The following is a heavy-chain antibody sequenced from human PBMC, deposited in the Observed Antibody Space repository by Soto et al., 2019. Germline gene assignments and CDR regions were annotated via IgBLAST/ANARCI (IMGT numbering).Heavy chain of an antibody. CDR2: IFSNDEK. J-gene: IGHJ6*02. CDR1: GFSLSNARMG. D-gene: IGHD1-7*01. V-gene: IGHV2-26*01. CDR3: ARMVLELGYYCYYGMDV. Sequence: QVTLKESGPVLVKPTETLTLTCTVSGFSLSNARMGVSWIRQPPGKALEWLAHIFSNDEKSYSTSLKSRLTISKDTSKSQVVLTMTNMDPVDTATYYCARMVLELGYYCYYGMDVWGQGTTVTVSS.